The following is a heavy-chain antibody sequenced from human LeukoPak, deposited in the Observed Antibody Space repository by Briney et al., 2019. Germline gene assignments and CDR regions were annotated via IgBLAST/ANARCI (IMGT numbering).Heavy chain of an antibody. V-gene: IGHV3-23*01. J-gene: IGHJ4*02. CDR3: ARVGEVVPAGIDY. D-gene: IGHD2-2*01. Sequence: GGSLRLSCAASGFTFSSYAMSWVRQAPGKGLEWVSAISGGDSITYADSVKGRFTISRDNAKNTLYLQMNSLRAEDTAVYYCARVGEVVPAGIDYWGQGTLVTVSS. CDR2: ISGGDSIT. CDR1: GFTFSSYA.